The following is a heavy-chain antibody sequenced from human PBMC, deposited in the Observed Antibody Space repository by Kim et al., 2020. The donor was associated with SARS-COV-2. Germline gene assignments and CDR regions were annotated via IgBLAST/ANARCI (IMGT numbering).Heavy chain of an antibody. CDR2: INAGNGNT. V-gene: IGHV1-3*01. J-gene: IGHJ5*02. Sequence: ASVKVSCKASGYTFTSYAMHWVRQAPGQRLEWMGWINAGNGNTTYSQKFQGRVTITRDTSASTAYMELSSLRSEDTAVYYCARDLTMVRGVIRWFDPWGQGTLVTVSS. D-gene: IGHD3-10*01. CDR3: ARDLTMVRGVIRWFDP. CDR1: GYTFTSYA.